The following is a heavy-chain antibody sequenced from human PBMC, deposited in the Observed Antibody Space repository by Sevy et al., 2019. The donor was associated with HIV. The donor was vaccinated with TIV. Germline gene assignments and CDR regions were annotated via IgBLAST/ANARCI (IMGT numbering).Heavy chain of an antibody. CDR3: ARGFWGSASYFDY. CDR1: GFTFSSYS. Sequence: GGSLRLSCAASGFTFSSYSMNWVRQAPGKGLEWVSSISSSSSYIYYADSVKGRFTISRDNAKNSLYLQVNSLRADDTAVYYCARGFWGSASYFDYWGQGTLVTVSS. J-gene: IGHJ4*02. V-gene: IGHV3-21*01. D-gene: IGHD3-16*01. CDR2: ISSSSSYI.